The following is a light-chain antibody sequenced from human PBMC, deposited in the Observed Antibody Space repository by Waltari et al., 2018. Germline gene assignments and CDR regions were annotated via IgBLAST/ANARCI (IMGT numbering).Light chain of an antibody. CDR1: QGISSY. V-gene: IGKV1-9*01. Sequence: DIQLTQSPSFLSASVGDRVTITCRASQGISSYLAWYQQKPGKAPKLLSYAASTLQSGVPSRFSGSGSGTEFTLTISSLQPEDFATYYCQQLNSYRLTFGGGTKVEIK. CDR3: QQLNSYRLT. J-gene: IGKJ4*01. CDR2: AAS.